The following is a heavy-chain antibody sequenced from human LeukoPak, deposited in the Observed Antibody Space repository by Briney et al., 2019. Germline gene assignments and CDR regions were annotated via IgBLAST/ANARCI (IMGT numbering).Heavy chain of an antibody. CDR3: AKARGSGYDFDY. Sequence: GGSLRLSCTVSGFTVSSNSMSWVRQAPGKGLEWVSFIYSDNTHYSDSVKGRFTISRDNSKNTLYLQMNSLRAEDTAVYYCAKARGSGYDFDYWGQGTLVTVSS. CDR2: IYSDNT. CDR1: GFTVSSNS. D-gene: IGHD5-12*01. J-gene: IGHJ4*02. V-gene: IGHV3-53*01.